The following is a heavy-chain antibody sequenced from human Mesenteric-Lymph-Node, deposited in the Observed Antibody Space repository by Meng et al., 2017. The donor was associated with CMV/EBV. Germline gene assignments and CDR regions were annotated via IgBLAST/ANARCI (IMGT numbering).Heavy chain of an antibody. J-gene: IGHJ5*02. CDR3: VRVETPHYSNYGCFDP. Sequence: GESLKISCAASGVSFGNYGMNWVRQVPGKGLEWVAGMNWNGDSIGYAESVKGRFTISRDNAKNSLYLQMNSLRVEDTALYYCVRVETPHYSNYGCFDPWGQGTLVTVSS. D-gene: IGHD4-11*01. CDR2: MNWNGDSI. V-gene: IGHV3-20*04. CDR1: GVSFGNYG.